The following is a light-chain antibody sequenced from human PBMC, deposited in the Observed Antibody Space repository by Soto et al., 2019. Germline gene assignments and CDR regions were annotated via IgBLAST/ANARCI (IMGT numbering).Light chain of an antibody. Sequence: EIVLTQSPGTLSLSPGERATLSCRASQRVSSRDLAWYQQKPGQAPRLLISCASSRATGIADRFSGRRSGTDLPLTISRLEAEEFAVYFCQQYGRSPPTFGGGTKVEIK. CDR1: QRVSSRD. V-gene: IGKV3-20*01. J-gene: IGKJ4*01. CDR2: CAS. CDR3: QQYGRSPPT.